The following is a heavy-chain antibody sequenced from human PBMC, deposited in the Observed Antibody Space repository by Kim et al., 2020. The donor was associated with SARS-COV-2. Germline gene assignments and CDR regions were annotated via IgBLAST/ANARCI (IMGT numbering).Heavy chain of an antibody. CDR1: GYTFTSYA. Sequence: ASVKFSCKASGYTFTSYAMHWVRQAPGQRLEWMGWINAGNGNTKYSQKFQGRVTITRDTSASTAYMELSSLRSEDTAVYYCARLGGYDRAFDPWGQGTLVTVSS. CDR2: INAGNGNT. J-gene: IGHJ5*02. CDR3: ARLGGYDRAFDP. V-gene: IGHV1-3*01. D-gene: IGHD3-22*01.